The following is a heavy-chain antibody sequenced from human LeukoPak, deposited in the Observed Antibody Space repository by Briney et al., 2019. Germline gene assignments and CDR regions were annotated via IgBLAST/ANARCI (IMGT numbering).Heavy chain of an antibody. CDR1: GFTVSSNY. Sequence: GGSLRLSCAASGFTVSSNYMSWVRQAPGKGLEWVSVISGSGGSTYYADSVKGRFTISRDNSKNTLYLQMNGLRAEDTAVYYCAKGGDIAYCGGDCYPQYAFDIWGQGTMVTVSS. V-gene: IGHV3-23*01. CDR3: AKGGDIAYCGGDCYPQYAFDI. D-gene: IGHD2-21*02. CDR2: ISGSGGST. J-gene: IGHJ3*02.